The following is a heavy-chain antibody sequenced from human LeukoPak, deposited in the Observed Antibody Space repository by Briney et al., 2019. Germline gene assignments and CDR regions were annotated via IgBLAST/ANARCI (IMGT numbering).Heavy chain of an antibody. CDR3: ASFSTAGYSSGRDAFDI. Sequence: PGGSLRLSCAGSGVIFDDYAMHWVRQAPGKGLEWVSGIDWDSDRINYADSVKGRFTISRDNAKNSLFLQMNSLRAEDTAVYYCASFSTAGYSSGRDAFDIWGQGTMVTVSS. D-gene: IGHD6-19*01. V-gene: IGHV3-9*01. CDR1: GVIFDDYA. CDR2: IDWDSDRI. J-gene: IGHJ3*02.